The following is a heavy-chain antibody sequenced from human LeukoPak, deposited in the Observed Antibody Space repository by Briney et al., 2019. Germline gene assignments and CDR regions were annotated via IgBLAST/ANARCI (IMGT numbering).Heavy chain of an antibody. D-gene: IGHD2-2*01. CDR1: GFTVSSNY. V-gene: IGHV3-53*01. J-gene: IGHJ3*02. CDR3: ATGYPAAPLYAFDI. CDR2: IYSGGST. Sequence: GGSLRLSCAASGFTVSSNYMSWVRQAPGKGLEWVSVIYSGGSTYYADSVKGRFTISRDNSKNTLYLQMNSLRAEDTAVYYCATGYPAAPLYAFDIWGQGTMVTVSS.